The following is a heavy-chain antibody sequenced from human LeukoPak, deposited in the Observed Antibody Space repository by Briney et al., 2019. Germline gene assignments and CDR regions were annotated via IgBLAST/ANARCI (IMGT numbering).Heavy chain of an antibody. J-gene: IGHJ5*02. CDR1: GGSFSGYY. CDR2: INHSGST. CDR3: ARDGGIAAGARFDP. V-gene: IGHV4-34*01. Sequence: SETLSLTCAVYGGSFSGYYWSWIRQPPGKGLEWIGEINHSGSTNYNPSLKSRVTISVDTSKNQFSLKLSSVTAADTAVYYCARDGGIAAGARFDPWGQGTLVTVSS. D-gene: IGHD6-13*01.